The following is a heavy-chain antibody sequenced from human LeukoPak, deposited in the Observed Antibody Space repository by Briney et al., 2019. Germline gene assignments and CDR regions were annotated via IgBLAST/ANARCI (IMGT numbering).Heavy chain of an antibody. D-gene: IGHD3-22*01. CDR3: ARGRITMIRCFDY. CDR2: IIPIFGTA. Sequence: SVKVSCKASGGTFNSYAISWVRQAPGQGREGMGGIIPIFGTANYAQKFQGRVTITADESTSTAYMELSSLRSEDTAVYYCARGRITMIRCFDYWGQGTLVTVSS. J-gene: IGHJ4*02. V-gene: IGHV1-69*01. CDR1: GGTFNSYA.